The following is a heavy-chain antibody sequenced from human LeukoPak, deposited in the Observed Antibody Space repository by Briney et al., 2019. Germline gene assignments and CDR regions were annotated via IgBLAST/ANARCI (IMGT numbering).Heavy chain of an antibody. CDR2: ISDSGVNT. CDR1: GFTFSNYS. CDR3: AKDIHFTYYYGSGSPGPFFDY. J-gene: IGHJ4*02. V-gene: IGHV3-23*01. D-gene: IGHD3-10*01. Sequence: GGSLRLSCAASGFTFSNYSMSWVRQAPGKGLEWVSTISDSGVNTYYADSVKGRFTISRDNSKNALYLQMNSLRAEDTAVYYCAKDIHFTYYYGSGSPGPFFDYWGQGTLVTVSS.